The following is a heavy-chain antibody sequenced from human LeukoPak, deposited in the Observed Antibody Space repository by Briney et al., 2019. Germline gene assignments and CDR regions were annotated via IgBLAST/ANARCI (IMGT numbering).Heavy chain of an antibody. Sequence: PGGSLRLSCAASGFTFSSYAMSWVRQAPGKGLEWVSAISGSGGSTYYADSVKGRFTISRDNSMNTLYLQMNSLRAEDTAVYYCARVVRGYSYGYIDYWGQGTLVTVSS. CDR1: GFTFSSYA. CDR2: ISGSGGST. J-gene: IGHJ4*02. CDR3: ARVVRGYSYGYIDY. D-gene: IGHD5-18*01. V-gene: IGHV3-23*01.